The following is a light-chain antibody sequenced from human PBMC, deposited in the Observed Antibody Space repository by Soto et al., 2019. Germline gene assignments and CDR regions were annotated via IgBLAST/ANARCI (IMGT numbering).Light chain of an antibody. CDR1: SRDVSAYNY. CDR2: DVN. Sequence: QSALTQPASVYESPRQSITISCTGSSRDVSAYNYVSWYQQHQDKAPKLMIYDVNNRPSGVSDSFSGSKSGNTASLTISGLQAEDEADYYCTSYKTSSSYVFRTGNKLTVL. J-gene: IGLJ1*01. CDR3: TSYKTSSSYV. V-gene: IGLV2-14*01.